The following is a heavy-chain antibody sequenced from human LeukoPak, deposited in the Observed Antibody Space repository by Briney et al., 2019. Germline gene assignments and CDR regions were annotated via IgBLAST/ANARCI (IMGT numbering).Heavy chain of an antibody. CDR2: ITPNSGGT. Sequence: GASVKVSSTASGYTFTAYYMHWVRQAPAQGLGWMGWITPNSGGTNYAHKFQGRVTMDRDTAISPGYMELGRLRSDDTAVYYCAKGGVGRARSSGWYGSHHWGQGTLVSVS. V-gene: IGHV1-2*02. CDR3: AKGGVGRARSSGWYGSHH. CDR1: GYTFTAYY. J-gene: IGHJ5*02. D-gene: IGHD6-19*01.